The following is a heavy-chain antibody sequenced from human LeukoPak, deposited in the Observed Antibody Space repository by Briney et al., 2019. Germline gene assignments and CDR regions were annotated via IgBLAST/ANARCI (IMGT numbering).Heavy chain of an antibody. J-gene: IGHJ6*02. CDR3: ARGGYGSSWFYYYYGMDV. CDR2: ISYDGSNK. V-gene: IGHV3-30-3*01. CDR1: GFTFSSYA. Sequence: GGSLRLSCAASGFTFSSYAMHWVRQAPGKGLEWVAVISYDGSNKYYADSVKGRFTTSGDNSKNTLYLQMNSLRAEDTAVYYCARGGYGSSWFYYYYGMDVWGQGTTVTVSS. D-gene: IGHD6-13*01.